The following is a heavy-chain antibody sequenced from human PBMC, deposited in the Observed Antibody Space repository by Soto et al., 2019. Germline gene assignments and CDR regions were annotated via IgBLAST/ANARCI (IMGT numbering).Heavy chain of an antibody. CDR3: ARGANSAYDYGAFDI. J-gene: IGHJ3*02. D-gene: IGHD5-12*01. Sequence: SETLSLTCTVSGGSISSGGYSWSWIRQPPGKGLEWIGYISQSGSTFYNVSLKSRVTIAGDRSKNQFSLNLSSVIVADTAVYYCARGANSAYDYGAFDIWGQGTMVTVSS. CDR2: ISQSGST. CDR1: GGSISSGGYS. V-gene: IGHV4-30-2*01.